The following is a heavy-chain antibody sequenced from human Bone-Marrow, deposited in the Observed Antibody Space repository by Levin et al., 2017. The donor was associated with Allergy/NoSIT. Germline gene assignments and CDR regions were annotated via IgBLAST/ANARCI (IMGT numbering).Heavy chain of an antibody. D-gene: IGHD2-2*01. Sequence: SETLSLTCTVSGGSISGYYWSWIRQPPGKGLEWIGYVHYSGSTNNNPALKSRVTILVDTSKDQFSLKLTSVTAADTAVYYCARHIVVSAATYYYGMDVWGQGTTVTVSS. V-gene: IGHV4-59*08. CDR3: ARHIVVSAATYYYGMDV. CDR1: GGSISGYY. CDR2: VHYSGST. J-gene: IGHJ6*02.